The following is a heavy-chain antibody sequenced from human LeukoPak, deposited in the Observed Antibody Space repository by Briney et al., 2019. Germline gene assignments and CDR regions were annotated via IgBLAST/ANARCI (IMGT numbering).Heavy chain of an antibody. CDR2: SSWNSGNI. CDR1: GFTFDDYA. V-gene: IGHV3-9*01. CDR3: AKGYCSSTSCYFDY. D-gene: IGHD2-2*01. Sequence: GGSLRLSCAASGFTFDDYAMQWVRQGPGKGLEWVSGSSWNSGNIGYADSVKGRFTISRDNAKNSLCMQMNSLRPEDTALYYCAKGYCSSTSCYFDYWGQGTLVTVSS. J-gene: IGHJ4*02.